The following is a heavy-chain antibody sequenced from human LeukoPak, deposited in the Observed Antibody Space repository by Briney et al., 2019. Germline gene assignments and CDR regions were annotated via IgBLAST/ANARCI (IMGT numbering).Heavy chain of an antibody. V-gene: IGHV4-34*01. CDR1: GGSFSGYY. J-gene: IGHJ4*02. CDR2: INHSGST. CDR3: ASARLYYDFWSGYSTTLGY. D-gene: IGHD3-3*01. Sequence: PSETLSLTCAVYGGSFSGYYWSWIRQPPGKGLEWIGEINHSGSTNYNPSLKSRVTISVDTSKNQFSLKLSSVTAADTAVYYCASARLYYDFWSGYSTTLGYWGQGTLVTVSS.